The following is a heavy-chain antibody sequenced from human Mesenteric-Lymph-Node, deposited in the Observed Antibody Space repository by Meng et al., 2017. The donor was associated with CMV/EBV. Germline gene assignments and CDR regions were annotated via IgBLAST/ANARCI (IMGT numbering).Heavy chain of an antibody. CDR1: GFTFSSYA. V-gene: IGHV3-30-3*01. CDR3: ARPAGYCSSTSCYEYFQH. J-gene: IGHJ1*01. Sequence: GESLKISCAASGFTFSSYAMHWVRQAPGRGLEWVAVISYDGNNKFYADSVKGRFTISRDNSRNTLYLQMNSLRAEDTAVYYCARPAGYCSSTSCYEYFQHWGQGTLVTVSS. D-gene: IGHD2-2*01. CDR2: ISYDGNNK.